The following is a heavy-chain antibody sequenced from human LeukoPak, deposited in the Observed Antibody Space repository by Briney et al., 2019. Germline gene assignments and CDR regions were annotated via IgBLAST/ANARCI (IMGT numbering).Heavy chain of an antibody. J-gene: IGHJ4*02. Sequence: PGGSLRLSCAASGFTFSSYGMHWVRQAPGKGLEWVAVISYDGSNKYYADSVKGRFTISRDNAKNSLYLQMNSLRADDTAVYYCARGIAVAGPYYFDYWGRGTLVTVSS. CDR2: ISYDGSNK. CDR3: ARGIAVAGPYYFDY. D-gene: IGHD6-19*01. CDR1: GFTFSSYG. V-gene: IGHV3-30*03.